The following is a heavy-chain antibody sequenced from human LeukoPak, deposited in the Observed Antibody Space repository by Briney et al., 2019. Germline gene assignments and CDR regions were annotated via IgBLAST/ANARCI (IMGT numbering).Heavy chain of an antibody. Sequence: ASVKVSCKASGYTFTSYGISWVRHAPGQGLEWMGIINPSGGSTSYAQKFQGRVTMTRDMSTSTVYMELSSLRSEDTAVYYCRYSSSGEFDYWGQGTLVTVSS. CDR3: RYSSSGEFDY. D-gene: IGHD5-18*01. CDR1: GYTFTSYG. CDR2: INPSGGST. J-gene: IGHJ4*02. V-gene: IGHV1-46*01.